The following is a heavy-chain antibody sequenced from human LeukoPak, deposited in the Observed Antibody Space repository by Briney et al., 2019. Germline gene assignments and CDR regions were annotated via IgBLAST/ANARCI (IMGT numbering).Heavy chain of an antibody. CDR2: VYYSGST. V-gene: IGHV4-39*07. D-gene: IGHD6-13*01. J-gene: IGHJ6*03. CDR1: GGSITSSSYY. Sequence: SETLSLTCTVSGGSITSSSYYWGWIRQPPGKGLEWIGSVYYSGSTNYNPSLKSRVTISVDTSKNQFSLKLSSVTATDTAVYYCARANSSSWYSPWYYYYYMDVWGKGTTVTVSS. CDR3: ARANSSSWYSPWYYYYYMDV.